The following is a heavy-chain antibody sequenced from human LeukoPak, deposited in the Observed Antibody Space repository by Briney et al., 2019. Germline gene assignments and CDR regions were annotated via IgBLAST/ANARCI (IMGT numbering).Heavy chain of an antibody. CDR2: IKQDSSER. Sequence: HPGGSLRLSCAASGFTFSSYAMSWVRQAPGRGLEWVANIKQDSSERYYVDSVKGRFTISRDNANNSLYLQMNSLRGEDTAVYYCARGFRGANWFGPWGQGTLVTVSS. J-gene: IGHJ5*02. D-gene: IGHD3-10*01. CDR1: GFTFSSYA. V-gene: IGHV3-7*04. CDR3: ARGFRGANWFGP.